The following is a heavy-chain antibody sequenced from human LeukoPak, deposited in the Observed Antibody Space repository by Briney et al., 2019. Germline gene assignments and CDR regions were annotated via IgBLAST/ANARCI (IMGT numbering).Heavy chain of an antibody. Sequence: ASVKVSCTASGYTFSSYGISWVRQAPGQGLEWMGRISAYNGNTNYAQKLQGRVTMTTDTSTSTAYMELRSLRSDDTAMYYCARCSAAAGTTDAFDIWGQGTMVTVSS. J-gene: IGHJ3*02. V-gene: IGHV1-18*01. CDR3: ARCSAAAGTTDAFDI. D-gene: IGHD6-13*01. CDR1: GYTFSSYG. CDR2: ISAYNGNT.